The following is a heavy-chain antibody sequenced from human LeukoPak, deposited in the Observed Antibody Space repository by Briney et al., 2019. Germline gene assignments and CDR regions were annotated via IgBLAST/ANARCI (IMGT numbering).Heavy chain of an antibody. D-gene: IGHD6-13*01. J-gene: IGHJ5*02. Sequence: GGSLRLSCAASGFTFSDYYMSWIRQAPGKGLEWVSYISSSGSTIYYADSVKGRFTISRDNAKNSLYLQMNSLRAEDTAVYYCAREGSSWYETSNWFDPWGRGTLVTVSS. CDR2: ISSSGSTI. CDR1: GFTFSDYY. V-gene: IGHV3-11*01. CDR3: AREGSSWYETSNWFDP.